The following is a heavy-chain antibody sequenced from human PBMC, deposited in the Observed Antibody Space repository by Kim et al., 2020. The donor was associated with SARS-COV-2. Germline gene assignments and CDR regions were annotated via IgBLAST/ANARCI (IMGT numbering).Heavy chain of an antibody. V-gene: IGHV3-23*01. CDR3: AKRVKSGAFDY. D-gene: IGHD3-10*01. Sequence: YTADSVKGRFTIARDNSKNTLYLQKNSLRAEDTAVYYCAKRVKSGAFDYWGQGTLVTVSS. J-gene: IGHJ4*02.